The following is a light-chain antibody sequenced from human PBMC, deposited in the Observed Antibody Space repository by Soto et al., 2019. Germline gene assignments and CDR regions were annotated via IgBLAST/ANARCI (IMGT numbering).Light chain of an antibody. V-gene: IGLV3-1*01. CDR3: QAWDSSTRV. J-gene: IGLJ2*01. CDR1: KLGDKY. Sequence: SYELTQPPSVSVSPGQTASITCSGDKLGDKYACWYQQKPGQSPVLVIYQDSKRPSGIPERFSGSNSGNTATLTISGTQAMEEADYYCQAWDSSTRVFGGGTKLTV. CDR2: QDS.